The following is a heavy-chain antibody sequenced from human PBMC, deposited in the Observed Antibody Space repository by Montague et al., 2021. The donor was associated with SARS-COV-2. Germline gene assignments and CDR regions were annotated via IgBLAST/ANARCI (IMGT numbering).Heavy chain of an antibody. CDR1: GGYISSGSYY. D-gene: IGHD3-9*01. V-gene: IGHV4-61*02. J-gene: IGHJ4*02. CDR3: ARHALGYFDWLNEGYFDY. CDR2: IYYSGST. Sequence: TLSLTCTVSGGYISSGSYYWSWIRQPAGRGMEWIGRIYYSGSTNYNPSLKSRVTISIDTSKNQFSLKLSSVTAADTAVYYCARHALGYFDWLNEGYFDYWGQGTLVTVSS.